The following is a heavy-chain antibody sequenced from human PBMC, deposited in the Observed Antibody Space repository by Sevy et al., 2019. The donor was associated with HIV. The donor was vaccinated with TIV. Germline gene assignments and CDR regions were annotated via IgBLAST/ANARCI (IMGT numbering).Heavy chain of an antibody. V-gene: IGHV3-7*03. J-gene: IGHJ3*02. Sequence: GGCLRLSCAASGFTLSSFWMTWVRQAPGKGLEWVANIKEDGSDKNYVDSVKGRFTISRDNAKNSLYLQMNSLRAEDTAVYYCARDKNHYDRSVYYDAFDIWGQGTMVTVSS. D-gene: IGHD3-22*01. CDR1: GFTLSSFW. CDR2: IKEDGSDK. CDR3: ARDKNHYDRSVYYDAFDI.